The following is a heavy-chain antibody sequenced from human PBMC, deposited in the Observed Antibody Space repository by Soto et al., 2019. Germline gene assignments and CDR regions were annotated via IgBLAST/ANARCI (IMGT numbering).Heavy chain of an antibody. Sequence: QVHLVQSGAEVKKPGASVKVSCKASGYNFMGYYIHWVRQAPGQGLEWIGRINPNRCDTDFAQNFEGRVTVTVDTSISTAYMELTRLRSDDTALSDCARERQLNSPCDALDIWSQGTTVPASS. D-gene: IGHD6-25*01. J-gene: IGHJ3*02. CDR3: ARERQLNSPCDALDI. CDR1: GYNFMGYY. CDR2: INPNRCDT. V-gene: IGHV1-2*02.